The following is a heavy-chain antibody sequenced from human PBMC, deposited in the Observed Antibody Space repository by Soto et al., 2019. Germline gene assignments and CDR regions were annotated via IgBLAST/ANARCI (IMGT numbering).Heavy chain of an antibody. J-gene: IGHJ3*01. Sequence: QVQLVESGGGVVQPGSSLRLSCAASGFTFSNYGMHWVRQTPDKGLQWVAVFWFEGNHIDYADSVKSRFTFSRDNKKNVVYLRMNSLRAEDTALYYCARYAREQGAYVGIFDFWDQGTMVTVAS. CDR3: ARYAREQGAYVGIFDF. CDR1: GFTFSNYG. D-gene: IGHD2-8*01. CDR2: FWFEGNHI. V-gene: IGHV3-33*04.